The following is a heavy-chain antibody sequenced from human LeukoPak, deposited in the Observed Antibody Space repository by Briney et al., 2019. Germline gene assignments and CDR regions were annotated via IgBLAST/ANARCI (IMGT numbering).Heavy chain of an antibody. CDR1: GYIFSNYW. CDR3: ARTDPTGDAFDI. J-gene: IGHJ3*02. CDR2: IYPGDSDT. D-gene: IGHD1-14*01. V-gene: IGHV5-51*03. Sequence: GESWKISCKGSGYIFSNYWIGWVRQMPGKGLEWMGMIYPGDSDTRYSPSFQGQVTISADKSIITTYLHWSSLKASDTAMYYCARTDPTGDAFDIWGQGTLGTVSS.